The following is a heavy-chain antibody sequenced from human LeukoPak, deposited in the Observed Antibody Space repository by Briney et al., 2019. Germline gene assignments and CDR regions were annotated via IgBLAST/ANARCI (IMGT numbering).Heavy chain of an antibody. Sequence: ASVKVSCKASGYTFTGYYMHWVRQAPGQGPEWMGWINPNSGGTNYAQKFQGRVTMTRDTSISTAYMELSRLRSDDTAVYYCARDSWQYYYDSSGYYNDFDYWGQGTLVTVSS. CDR1: GYTFTGYY. CDR2: INPNSGGT. CDR3: ARDSWQYYYDSSGYYNDFDY. J-gene: IGHJ4*02. D-gene: IGHD3-22*01. V-gene: IGHV1-2*02.